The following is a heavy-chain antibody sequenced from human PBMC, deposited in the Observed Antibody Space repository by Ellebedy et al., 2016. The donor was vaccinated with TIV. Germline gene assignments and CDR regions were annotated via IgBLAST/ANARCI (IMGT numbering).Heavy chain of an antibody. D-gene: IGHD4-17*01. Sequence: GESLKISCAASGFNFRSYWMTWVRPAPGKGLEWVAKIRQEGDEIYYVESVKGRFTISRDNAKNSLYLQMHSLRPEDTAVYYCARRGSYGDYAVQINSWFDSWGQGTLVTVSS. CDR1: GFNFRSYW. CDR2: IRQEGDEI. V-gene: IGHV3-7*01. CDR3: ARRGSYGDYAVQINSWFDS. J-gene: IGHJ5*01.